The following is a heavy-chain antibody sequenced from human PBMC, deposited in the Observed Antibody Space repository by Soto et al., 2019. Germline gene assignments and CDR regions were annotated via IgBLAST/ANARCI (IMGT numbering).Heavy chain of an antibody. J-gene: IGHJ6*02. V-gene: IGHV1-69*01. CDR2: IIPIFGTA. D-gene: IGHD2-2*01. CDR3: ARDDTNYLKDIVVVPAAKGMDV. Sequence: VKVSCKASGGTFSSYAISWVRQAPGQGLEWMGGIIPIFGTANYAQKFQGRVTITADESTSTAYMELSSLRSEDTAVYYCARDDTNYLKDIVVVPAAKGMDVWGQGTTVTVSS. CDR1: GGTFSSYA.